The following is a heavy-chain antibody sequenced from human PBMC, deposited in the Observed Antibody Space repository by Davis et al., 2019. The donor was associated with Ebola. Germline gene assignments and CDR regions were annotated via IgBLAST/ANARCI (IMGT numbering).Heavy chain of an antibody. V-gene: IGHV1-69*06. Sequence: AASVKVSCKASGGTFSSYAISWVRQAPGQGLEWMGGIIPILGPGNYGQKFQGRVTITAEKSTRTAYMELSSLRYEDTAVYYCAREGWYSSGWPYFDNWGQGTLVTVSS. CDR3: AREGWYSSGWPYFDN. CDR1: GGTFSSYA. J-gene: IGHJ4*02. D-gene: IGHD6-19*01. CDR2: IIPILGPG.